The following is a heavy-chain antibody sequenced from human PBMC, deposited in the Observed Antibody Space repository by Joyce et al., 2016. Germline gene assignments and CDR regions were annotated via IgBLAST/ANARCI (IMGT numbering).Heavy chain of an antibody. CDR1: GFIFSTYW. D-gene: IGHD6-13*01. Sequence: EEQLVESGGGLVQPGGSLRLSCAASGFIFSTYWMSWVRQVPGKGLEWVANIKEDGSENYYVDSVKGRFTISRDNSRNSLYLQMNGLRVEDTAVYYCARGRQLGSWGQGTLVTVSS. J-gene: IGHJ5*02. CDR2: IKEDGSEN. V-gene: IGHV3-7*03. CDR3: ARGRQLGS.